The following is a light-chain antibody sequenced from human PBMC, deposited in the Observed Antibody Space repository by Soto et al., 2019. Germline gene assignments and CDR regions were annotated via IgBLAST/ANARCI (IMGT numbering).Light chain of an antibody. CDR1: QSISSY. Sequence: DIQMTQSPSTLSASVGDRVTITCRASQSISSYLSWYQQRPGKAPKLLIYAAFNLEAGVPSRFSGSKTGTEFNFTISSLQADDIATYYCQQSFAIPWTFGQGTKL. CDR2: AAF. J-gene: IGKJ1*01. V-gene: IGKV1-39*01. CDR3: QQSFAIPWT.